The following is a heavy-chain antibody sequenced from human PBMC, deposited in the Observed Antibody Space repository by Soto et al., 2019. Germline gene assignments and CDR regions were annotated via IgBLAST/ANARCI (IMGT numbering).Heavy chain of an antibody. V-gene: IGHV5-10-1*01. CDR1: GYIFTSYW. CDR3: ARRMIAAAGIAYGMDV. D-gene: IGHD6-13*01. J-gene: IGHJ6*02. CDR2: IDPSDSYT. Sequence: PGESLKISCKGSGYIFTSYWISCLLQMPVKGLEWMGRIDPSDSYTNYSPSFQGHVTISADKSISTAYLQWSSLKASDTAMYYCARRMIAAAGIAYGMDVWGQGTTVTVSS.